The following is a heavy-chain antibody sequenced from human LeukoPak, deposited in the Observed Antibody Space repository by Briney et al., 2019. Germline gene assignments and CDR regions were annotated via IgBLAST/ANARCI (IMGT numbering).Heavy chain of an antibody. J-gene: IGHJ4*02. CDR3: ATSDIVLMVYAPFDC. V-gene: IGHV1-24*01. Sequence: GASVKVSCKVSGYTLTELSMHWVRQAPGKGLEWMGGFDPEDGETIYAQKFQGRVTMTEDTSTDTAYMELSSLRSEDTAVYYCATSDIVLMVYAPFDCWGQGTLVTVSS. CDR1: GYTLTELS. D-gene: IGHD2-8*01. CDR2: FDPEDGET.